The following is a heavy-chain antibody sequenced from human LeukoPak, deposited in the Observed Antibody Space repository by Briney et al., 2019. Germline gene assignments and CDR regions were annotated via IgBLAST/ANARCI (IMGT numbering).Heavy chain of an antibody. CDR3: AKGSGWFPGSDAFDI. CDR1: RFTFSSYS. Sequence: GGSLRLSCAASRFTFSSYSMNWVRQAPGKGLEWVSSISSSSSYIYYADSVKGRFTISRDNAKNSLYLQMNSLRAEDMALYYCAKGSGWFPGSDAFDIWGQGTMVTVSS. D-gene: IGHD6-19*01. CDR2: ISSSSSYI. V-gene: IGHV3-21*04. J-gene: IGHJ3*02.